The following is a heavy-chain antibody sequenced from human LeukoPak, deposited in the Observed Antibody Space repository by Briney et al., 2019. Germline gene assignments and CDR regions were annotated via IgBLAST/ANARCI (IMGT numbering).Heavy chain of an antibody. V-gene: IGHV3-30*14. Sequence: GGSLRLSCAASGFTFSRYAMYWVRQAPGKGLEWVTVISYDGSNKDYADSVKGRFTISRDNSKNTLYLQMNSLRAEDTAVYYCARGIPSSWFDYWGQGTLVTVSS. CDR1: GFTFSRYA. D-gene: IGHD6-13*01. CDR3: ARGIPSSWFDY. J-gene: IGHJ4*02. CDR2: ISYDGSNK.